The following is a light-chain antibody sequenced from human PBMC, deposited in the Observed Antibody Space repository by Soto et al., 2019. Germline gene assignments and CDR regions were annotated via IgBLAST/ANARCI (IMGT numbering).Light chain of an antibody. Sequence: DIQMTQSPSSLSASVVDRVTITCRASQGISSYLAWYQQKPGRAPNLLIYGASTLQSGVPSRFSGSGSGTDFTLTISNLQPEDFATYYCQQLNAYPLTFGQGTRLEI. CDR1: QGISSY. J-gene: IGKJ5*01. CDR3: QQLNAYPLT. V-gene: IGKV1-9*01. CDR2: GAS.